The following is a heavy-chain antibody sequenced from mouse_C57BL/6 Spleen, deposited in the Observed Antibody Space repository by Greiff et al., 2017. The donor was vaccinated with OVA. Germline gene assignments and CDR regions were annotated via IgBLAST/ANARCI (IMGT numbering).Heavy chain of an antibody. CDR2: IHPSDGDT. J-gene: IGHJ1*03. CDR1: GYTFTSYW. Sequence: VQLQQPGAELVKPGASVKVSCKASGYTFTSYWMHWVKQRPGQGLEWIGRIHPSDGDTNYNQKFKGKATLTVDKSSSTAYMQLSSLTSEDSAVYYGARGLLSYWYFDVWGTGTTVTVSS. V-gene: IGHV1-74*01. CDR3: ARGLLSYWYFDV. D-gene: IGHD3-1*01.